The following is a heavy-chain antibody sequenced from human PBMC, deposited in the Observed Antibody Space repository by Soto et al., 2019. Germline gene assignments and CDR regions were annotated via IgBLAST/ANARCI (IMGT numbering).Heavy chain of an antibody. J-gene: IGHJ4*02. CDR2: IYWDDDK. Sequence: QMTLKESGPTLVKPTQTLTLTCMFSGFSLTTSGAAVAWIRQSPGKALEWLALIYWDDDKRYNPSLKSRLTITKDTSKNQVVLTMTNMDPVDTGTYYCAHRPVVVGAYYFDYWGQGTLVTVSS. D-gene: IGHD2-21*01. CDR3: AHRPVVVGAYYFDY. CDR1: GFSLTTSGAA. V-gene: IGHV2-5*02.